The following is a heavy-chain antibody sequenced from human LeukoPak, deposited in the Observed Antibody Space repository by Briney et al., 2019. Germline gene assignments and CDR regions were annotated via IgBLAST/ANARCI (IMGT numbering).Heavy chain of an antibody. CDR1: GFTFDDYA. D-gene: IGHD2-2*01. CDR2: ISWNSGSI. J-gene: IGHJ5*02. V-gene: IGHV3-9*01. Sequence: GGSLRLSYAASGFTFDDYAMHWVRQAPGKGLEWVSGISWNSGSIGYADSVRGRFTISRDNSEKKLYLQMNSLRAEDTAVYYCAKDRHAPGRYCSSTSCLPFDPWGQGTLVTVSS. CDR3: AKDRHAPGRYCSSTSCLPFDP.